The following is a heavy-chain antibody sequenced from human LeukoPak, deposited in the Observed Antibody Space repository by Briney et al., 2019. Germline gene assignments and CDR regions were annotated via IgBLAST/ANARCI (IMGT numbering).Heavy chain of an antibody. J-gene: IGHJ4*02. CDR3: ARGYYNSSGYYYGGY. Sequence: AGGSLRLSCAASGFTFSSYEMNWVRQAPGKGLEWVSYISSSGTTIYYADSVKGRFTISRDNAKNSLYLQMNSLRAEDTAVYYCARGYYNSSGYYYGGYWGQGTQVTVST. V-gene: IGHV3-48*03. D-gene: IGHD3-22*01. CDR2: ISSSGTTI. CDR1: GFTFSSYE.